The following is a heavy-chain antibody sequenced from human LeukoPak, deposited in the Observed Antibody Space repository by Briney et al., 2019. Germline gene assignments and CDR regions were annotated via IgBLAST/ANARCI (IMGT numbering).Heavy chain of an antibody. CDR3: AKVRAPYYYDSPPHRHYFDY. V-gene: IGHV3-23*01. Sequence: PGGSLRLSCAASGFTFSSYAMSWVRQAPGKGLEWVSDISGSGGSTYYAESVKGRFTISRDNSKNTLYLQMNSLRAEDTAVYYCAKVRAPYYYDSPPHRHYFDYWGQGTLVTVSS. CDR1: GFTFSSYA. D-gene: IGHD3-22*01. J-gene: IGHJ4*02. CDR2: ISGSGGST.